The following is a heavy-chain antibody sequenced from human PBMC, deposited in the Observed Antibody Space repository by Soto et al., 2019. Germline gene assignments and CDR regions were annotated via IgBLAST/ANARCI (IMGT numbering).Heavy chain of an antibody. D-gene: IGHD2-8*01. V-gene: IGHV1-69*12. CDR2: ITPMFARP. CDR1: GGTFSSFA. J-gene: IGHJ6*01. CDR3: ARDRVMRGNSYYYGMDV. Sequence: QVLLVQSGAEVKKPGSSVKVSCKTSGGTFSSFAISWVRLAPGQGLEWMRVITPMFARPTYAQSFQGRVTITADESTSTAYMELSSLRSEDSAVYYCARDRVMRGNSYYYGMDVWGQGTAVTVSS.